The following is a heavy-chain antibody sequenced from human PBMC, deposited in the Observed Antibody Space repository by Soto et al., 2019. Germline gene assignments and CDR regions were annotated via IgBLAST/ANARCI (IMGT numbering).Heavy chain of an antibody. J-gene: IGHJ4*02. V-gene: IGHV1-69*04. CDR1: GGTISIYT. Sequence: SVKVACKASGGTISIYTISWVRQAPGQGLEWMGRIIPILGIANYAQKFQGRVTITADKSTSTAYMELSSLRSEDTAVYYCARDRAAAGIDYWGQGTLVTVSS. CDR3: ARDRAAAGIDY. D-gene: IGHD6-13*01. CDR2: IIPILGIA.